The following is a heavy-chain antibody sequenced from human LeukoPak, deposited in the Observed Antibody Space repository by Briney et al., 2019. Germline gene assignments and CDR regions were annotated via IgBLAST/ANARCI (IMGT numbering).Heavy chain of an antibody. Sequence: GGSLPLLCGASGFTFSDYFMSWIRQAPGKGLEWVSYISSSSSYTNYADSVKGRFTISRDNAKSSLYLQMNSLRAEDTAVYYCARDTHLEPHFGSKDWFDPWGQGTLVTVSS. J-gene: IGHJ5*02. CDR2: ISSSSSYT. V-gene: IGHV3-11*05. CDR3: ARDTHLEPHFGSKDWFDP. D-gene: IGHD3-10*01. CDR1: GFTFSDYF.